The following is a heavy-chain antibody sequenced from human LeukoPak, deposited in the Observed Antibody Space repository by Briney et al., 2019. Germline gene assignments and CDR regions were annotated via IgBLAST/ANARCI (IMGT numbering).Heavy chain of an antibody. V-gene: IGHV4-34*01. CDR3: ARGQQRRWGDY. CDR1: GGSISSYY. D-gene: IGHD6-25*01. J-gene: IGHJ4*02. CDR2: INHSGST. Sequence: PSETLSLTCTVSGGSISSYYWSWIRQPPGKGLEWIGEINHSGSTNYNPSLKSRVTISVDKSKNQFSLKLSPVTAADTAVYYCARGQQRRWGDYWGQGTLVTVSS.